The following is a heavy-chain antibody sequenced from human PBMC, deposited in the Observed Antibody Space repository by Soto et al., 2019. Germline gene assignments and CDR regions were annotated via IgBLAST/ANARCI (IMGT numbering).Heavy chain of an antibody. D-gene: IGHD3-16*01. V-gene: IGHV4-4*02. CDR2: TYSTGST. CDR1: SGSISGTQW. J-gene: IGHJ5*02. Sequence: QVQLQESGPGLVRPSGTLSLTCSVSSGSISGTQWWSWFRQTPGKGLERIGETYSTGSTNYKSSHKSRLSISVDTSKNQFFLNRTALTAADTALYFCARRGLTFAGGAPTDWFDPWGPGTLVTVSS. CDR3: ARRGLTFAGGAPTDWFDP.